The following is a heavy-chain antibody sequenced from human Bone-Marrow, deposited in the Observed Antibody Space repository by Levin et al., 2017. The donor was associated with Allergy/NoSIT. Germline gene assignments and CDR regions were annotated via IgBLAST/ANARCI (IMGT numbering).Heavy chain of an antibody. CDR1: GFGISSNY. J-gene: IGHJ6*02. V-gene: IGHV3-53*01. D-gene: IGHD3-10*01. CDR3: ARDQGTFYSGSGSYYNYAMDV. Sequence: GGSLRLSCAASGFGISSNYMSWVRQAPGNGLEWVSGTYSGGSTYYADSVKGRFTIFRDNSKNTLYLQMNSLRVEDTAVYYCARDQGTFYSGSGSYYNYAMDVWGQGTTVTVSS. CDR2: TYSGGST.